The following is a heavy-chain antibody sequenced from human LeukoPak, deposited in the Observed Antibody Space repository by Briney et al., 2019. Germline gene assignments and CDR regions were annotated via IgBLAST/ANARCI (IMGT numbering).Heavy chain of an antibody. V-gene: IGHV3-23*01. D-gene: IGHD2-15*01. CDR2: ISHTGGSP. J-gene: IGHJ6*03. Sequence: PGGSLRLSCAASGFTFSSYAMSWVRQAPGKGLEWVSSISHTGGSPYYADSVKGRFTVSRDNSKNTLYLQMNSLTVEDTAMYYCAKNADRGAYCRGGSCYPYYYYYMDVWGTGTTVTISS. CDR1: GFTFSSYA. CDR3: AKNADRGAYCRGGSCYPYYYYYMDV.